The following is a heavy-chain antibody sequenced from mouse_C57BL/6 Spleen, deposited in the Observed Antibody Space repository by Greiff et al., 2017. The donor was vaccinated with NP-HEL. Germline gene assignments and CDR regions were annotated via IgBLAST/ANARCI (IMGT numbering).Heavy chain of an antibody. CDR1: GYTFTSYW. V-gene: IGHV1-69*01. CDR2: IDPSDSYT. Sequence: VQLQQPGAELVMPGASVKLSCKASGYTFTSYWMHWVKQRPGQGLEWIGEIDPSDSYTNYNQKFKGKSTLTVDKSSSTAYMQLSSLTSEDSAVYYGARNYGSSRSWFAYWGQGTLVTVSA. J-gene: IGHJ3*01. D-gene: IGHD1-1*01. CDR3: ARNYGSSRSWFAY.